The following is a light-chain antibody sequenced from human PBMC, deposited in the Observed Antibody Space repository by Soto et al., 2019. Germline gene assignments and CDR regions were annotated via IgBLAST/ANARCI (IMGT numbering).Light chain of an antibody. Sequence: QSVLTQPPSASGSPGQSVTISCTGTSSDVGAYDYVSWYQQHPGKAPKLMIYEINKRPSGVPDRFSGSKSGNTASLTISGLQADDDADYYCFSYADSNTVAVFGTGTKVTVL. CDR1: SSDVGAYDY. CDR3: FSYADSNTVAV. V-gene: IGLV2-8*01. CDR2: EIN. J-gene: IGLJ1*01.